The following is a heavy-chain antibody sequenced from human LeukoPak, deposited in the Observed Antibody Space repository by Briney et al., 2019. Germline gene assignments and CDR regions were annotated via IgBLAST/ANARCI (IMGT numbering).Heavy chain of an antibody. CDR2: ISGSGGST. V-gene: IGHV3-23*01. Sequence: GGSLRLSCAASGFTFSSYAMSWVRQAPGKGLEWVSAISGSGGSTYYADSVKGRFTISRDNSKNTLYLQMNSLIAEDTAVYYCAKAPGIVVVLSWFDPWGQGTLVTVSS. D-gene: IGHD3-22*01. CDR3: AKAPGIVVVLSWFDP. J-gene: IGHJ5*02. CDR1: GFTFSSYA.